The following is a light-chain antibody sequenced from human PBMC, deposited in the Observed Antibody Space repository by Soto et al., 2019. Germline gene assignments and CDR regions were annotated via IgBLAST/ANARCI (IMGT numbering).Light chain of an antibody. Sequence: QSALTQPPSASGSPGQSVTISCTGTSSDVGGYNYVSWYQQHPGKAPKVIIYEVTKRPSGVPDRFSGSKSGNTASLTVSGLQTEDEADYYCTSYPGSNNFGVFGGGTKVTVL. J-gene: IGLJ3*02. CDR2: EVT. CDR1: SSDVGGYNY. V-gene: IGLV2-8*01. CDR3: TSYPGSNNFGV.